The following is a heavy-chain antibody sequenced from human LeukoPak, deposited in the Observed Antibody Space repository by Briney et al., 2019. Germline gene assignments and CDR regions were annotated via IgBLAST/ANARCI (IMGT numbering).Heavy chain of an antibody. V-gene: IGHV3-53*01. D-gene: IGHD5/OR15-5a*01. J-gene: IGHJ4*02. CDR3: ARDVGVYYFDY. Sequence: GGSLSLSCAASGFTVSSSYMSWFRQAQGKGLEWVSVIYSGGSTYYADSVKGRFTISRDNSKNTLYVQMNSLRAEDTAVYYCARDVGVYYFDYWGQGALVTVSS. CDR1: GFTVSSSY. CDR2: IYSGGST.